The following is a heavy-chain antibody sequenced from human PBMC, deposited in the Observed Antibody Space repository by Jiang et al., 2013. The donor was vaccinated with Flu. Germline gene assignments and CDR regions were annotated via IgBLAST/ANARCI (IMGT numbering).Heavy chain of an antibody. V-gene: IGHV6-1*01. J-gene: IGHJ4*02. CDR1: GDSVSSNSAA. CDR3: VRGAPRLFDY. CDR2: TYYRSKWYT. Sequence: SGDSVSSNSAAWNWIRQSPSRGLEWLGRTYYRSKWYTNYAISVECRITINPDTSKNQLSLQLNSVTPEDTAVYYCVRGAPRLFDYWGQGILVTVSS.